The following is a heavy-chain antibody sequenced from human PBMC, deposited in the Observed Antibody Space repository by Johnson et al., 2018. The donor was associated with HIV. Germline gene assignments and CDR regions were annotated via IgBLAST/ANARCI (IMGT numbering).Heavy chain of an antibody. CDR1: GFTFSNAW. CDR3: AKGRGYDYDAFDI. CDR2: INWNGGST. Sequence: EVQLVESGGGLIQPGGSLRLSCAASGFTFSNAWMSWVRQAPGKGLEWVSGINWNGGSTGYADSVKGRFTISRDNAKNSLYLQMSSLRAEDTAVYYCAKGRGYDYDAFDIWGQGTMVTVSS. V-gene: IGHV3-20*04. J-gene: IGHJ3*02. D-gene: IGHD5-12*01.